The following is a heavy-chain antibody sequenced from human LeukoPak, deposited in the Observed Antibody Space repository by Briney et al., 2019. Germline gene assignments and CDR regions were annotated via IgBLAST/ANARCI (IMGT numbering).Heavy chain of an antibody. CDR1: GFTFSNYA. D-gene: IGHD5-12*01. CDR3: AKPVPRGYSGYDHYYYYGMDV. V-gene: IGHV3-23*01. J-gene: IGHJ6*02. CDR2: ISGSGGTT. Sequence: GGSLRLSCAASGFTFSNYAMTWARQAPGKGLEWVSGISGSGGTTYYADSVKGRFTISRDNSKNTLYLQMNSLRAEDTAVYYCAKPVPRGYSGYDHYYYYGMDVWGQGTTVTVSS.